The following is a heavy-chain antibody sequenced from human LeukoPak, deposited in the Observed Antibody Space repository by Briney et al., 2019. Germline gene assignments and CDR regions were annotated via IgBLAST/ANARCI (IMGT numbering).Heavy chain of an antibody. CDR2: INSDGSST. J-gene: IGHJ3*02. CDR1: GFTFSSYW. D-gene: IGHD2-21*02. V-gene: IGHV3-74*01. CDR3: ARAWNSQRPLYCGGDCHSRDDAFDI. Sequence: GGSLRLSCAASGFTFSSYWMHWVRQAPGKGLVWVSRINSDGSSTSYADSVKGRFTISRDNAKNTLYLQMNSLRAEDTAVYYCARAWNSQRPLYCGGDCHSRDDAFDIWGQGTMVTVSS.